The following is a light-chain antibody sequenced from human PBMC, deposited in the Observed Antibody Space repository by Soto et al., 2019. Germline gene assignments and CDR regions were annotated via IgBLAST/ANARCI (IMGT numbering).Light chain of an antibody. J-gene: IGLJ2*01. V-gene: IGLV2-14*01. CDR3: ISYTASATLV. CDR2: DVS. Sequence: QSVLTQPASVSGSPGQSITISCTGTSRDVVGYNYISWYQQHPGKAPKLVIYDVSSRPSGVSDRFSGSKSGNTASLTISGLQAEDEADYYCISYTASATLVIVGGTKLTVL. CDR1: SRDVVGYNY.